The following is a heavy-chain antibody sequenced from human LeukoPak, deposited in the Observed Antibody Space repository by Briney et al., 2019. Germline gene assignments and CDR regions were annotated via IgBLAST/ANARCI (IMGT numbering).Heavy chain of an antibody. J-gene: IGHJ4*02. CDR2: ISVGGGDT. CDR1: GFIFSSYV. D-gene: IGHD3-16*02. V-gene: IGHV3-23*01. Sequence: PGGSLRLSCEASGFIFSSYVMGWVRQAPGKGLEWVSSISVGGGDTFTADSVKGRFTISRDNSKNTLYLQMNSLRAEDTAVYYCAKLSIPRRLRLGELSPENYFDYWGQGTLVTVSS. CDR3: AKLSIPRRLRLGELSPENYFDY.